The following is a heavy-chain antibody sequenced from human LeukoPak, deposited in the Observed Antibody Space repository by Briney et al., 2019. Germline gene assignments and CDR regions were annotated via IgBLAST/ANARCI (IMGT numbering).Heavy chain of an antibody. CDR2: ISGGGGRT. CDR1: GFSFSSYA. CDR3: AKDRRWEPDAFDV. J-gene: IGHJ3*01. V-gene: IGHV3-23*01. D-gene: IGHD1-26*01. Sequence: PGGSLRLSCAASGFSFSSYAMSWVRQAPGKGLEWVSGISGGGGRTFYADSVKGRVTISRDNSKKTLYLQMSSLRAEDTAVYYCAKDRRWEPDAFDVWGQGTKVTVSS.